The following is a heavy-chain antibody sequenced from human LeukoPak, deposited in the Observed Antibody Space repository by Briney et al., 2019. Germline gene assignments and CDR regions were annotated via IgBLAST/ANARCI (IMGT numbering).Heavy chain of an antibody. J-gene: IGHJ4*02. CDR1: GGSFSSYY. CDR3: ARKGGNYYDSSGYLDY. V-gene: IGHV4-59*01. CDR2: IYYSGST. D-gene: IGHD3-22*01. Sequence: SETLSLTCAVYGGSFSSYYWSWIRQPPGKGLEWIGYIYYSGSTNYNPSLKSRVTISVDTSKNQFSLKLSSVTAADTAVYYCARKGGNYYDSSGYLDYWGQGTLVTVSS.